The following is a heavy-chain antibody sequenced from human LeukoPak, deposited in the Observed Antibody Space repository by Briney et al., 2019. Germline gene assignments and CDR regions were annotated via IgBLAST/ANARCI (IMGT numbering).Heavy chain of an antibody. V-gene: IGHV1-8*03. Sequence: ASVKVSCKASGYTFTNYDINWVRQATGQGLEWMGWMNPNSGNSGCAQKFQGRVTITRNNSITTAYMELSSLRSEDTAVYYCVRVDYSNAFDIWGQGTMVTVSS. D-gene: IGHD4-11*01. J-gene: IGHJ3*02. CDR2: MNPNSGNS. CDR1: GYTFTNYD. CDR3: VRVDYSNAFDI.